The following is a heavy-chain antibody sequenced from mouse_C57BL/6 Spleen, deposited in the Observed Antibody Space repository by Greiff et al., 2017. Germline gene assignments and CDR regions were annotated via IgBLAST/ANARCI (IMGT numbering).Heavy chain of an antibody. V-gene: IGHV3-6*01. CDR2: ISYDGSN. Sequence: VQLKQSGPGLVKPSQSLSLTCSVTGYSITSGYYWNWIRQFPGNKLEWMGYISYDGSNNYNPSFKKRISITRDTSKNPFFLKLNSVTTEDTATYYCERAAQATFDAMDYWGQGTSVTVSS. D-gene: IGHD3-2*02. CDR1: GYSITSGYY. J-gene: IGHJ4*01. CDR3: ERAAQATFDAMDY.